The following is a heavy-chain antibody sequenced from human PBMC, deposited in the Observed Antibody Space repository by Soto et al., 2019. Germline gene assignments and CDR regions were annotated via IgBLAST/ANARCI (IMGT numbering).Heavy chain of an antibody. CDR2: ISYDGSNK. Sequence: GGSLRLSCAASGFTFSSYAMHWVRQAPGKGLEWVAVISYDGSNKYYADSVKGRFTISRDNSKNTLYLQMNSLRAEDTAVYYCASAPLGISYYYYYGMDVWGQGTTVTVSS. CDR1: GFTFSSYA. D-gene: IGHD1-26*01. CDR3: ASAPLGISYYYYYGMDV. J-gene: IGHJ6*02. V-gene: IGHV3-30-3*01.